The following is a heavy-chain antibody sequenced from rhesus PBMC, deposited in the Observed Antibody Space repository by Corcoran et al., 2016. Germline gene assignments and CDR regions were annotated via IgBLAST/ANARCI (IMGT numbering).Heavy chain of an antibody. CDR1: GASISSYW. CDR2: INGNSGSP. V-gene: IGHV4-80*01. Sequence: QVQLQESGPGLVKPSETLSLTCTVSGASISSYWWSWIRQPPGKGLEWIGEINGNSGSPYSNSSLPSRVTISKDASKNQFSLKLNSVTAADTAVYSCAGHSPGNSLDVWGRGVLVTVSS. CDR3: AGHSPGNSLDV. J-gene: IGHJ5-2*02.